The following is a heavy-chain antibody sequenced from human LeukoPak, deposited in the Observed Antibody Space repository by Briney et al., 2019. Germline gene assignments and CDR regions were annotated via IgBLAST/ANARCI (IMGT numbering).Heavy chain of an antibody. CDR1: GFTFSNFG. CDR2: ISDRGSST. V-gene: IGHV3-23*01. D-gene: IGHD3-10*01. J-gene: IGHJ4*02. CDR3: AKDTYYYGSGTQGEFDY. Sequence: GGSLTLSCAASGFTFSNFGMSWVRQAAGKGLEWVSAISDRGSSTYYADSVKGRFTVSRDNSKNTLYLQMSSLRAEDTAVYYCAKDTYYYGSGTQGEFDYWGQGTLVTVSS.